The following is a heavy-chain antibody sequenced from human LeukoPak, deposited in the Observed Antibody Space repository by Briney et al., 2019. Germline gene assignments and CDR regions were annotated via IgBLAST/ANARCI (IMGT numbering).Heavy chain of an antibody. D-gene: IGHD3-10*01. CDR2: IKSKTDGGTT. CDR3: ATLLRGY. CDR1: GFTFSDAW. J-gene: IGHJ4*02. V-gene: IGHV3-15*01. Sequence: AGGSLRLSCAASGFTFSDAWMYWVRQAPGKGLEWVGHIKSKTDGGTTDYAAPVKGRFTISRDDSKNTLSLQLNSLKTEDTAVYYCATLLRGYWGQGTLVTVSS.